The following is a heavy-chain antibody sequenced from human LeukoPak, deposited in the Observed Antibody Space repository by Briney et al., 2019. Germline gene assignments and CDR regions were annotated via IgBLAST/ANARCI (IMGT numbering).Heavy chain of an antibody. J-gene: IGHJ3*02. CDR3: ARGRYTNSSGYSYDAFDI. V-gene: IGHV5-51*01. Sequence: GESLNISCKVSGYTFSSYWIAWVRQMPGKGLECMGIIYPGDSDTRYSPSFQGQVTISADKSINTAYLQWSSMKASDSAMYYCARGRYTNSSGYSYDAFDIWGQGTMVTVSS. D-gene: IGHD3-22*01. CDR2: IYPGDSDT. CDR1: GYTFSSYW.